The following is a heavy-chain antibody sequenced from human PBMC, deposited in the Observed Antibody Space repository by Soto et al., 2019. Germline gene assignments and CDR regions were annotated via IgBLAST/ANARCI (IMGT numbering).Heavy chain of an antibody. CDR3: AKDLEDCSSTSCYYYYYMDV. CDR2: ISYDGSNK. CDR1: GFTFSSYG. D-gene: IGHD2-2*01. J-gene: IGHJ6*03. Sequence: GGSLRLSCAASGFTFSSYGMHWVRQAPGKGLEWVAVISYDGSNKYYADSVKGRFTISRDNSKNTLYLQMNSLRAEDTAVYYCAKDLEDCSSTSCYYYYYMDVWGKGTTVTVSS. V-gene: IGHV3-30*18.